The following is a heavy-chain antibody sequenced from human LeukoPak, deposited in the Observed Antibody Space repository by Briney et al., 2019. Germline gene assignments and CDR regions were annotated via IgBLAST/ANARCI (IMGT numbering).Heavy chain of an antibody. D-gene: IGHD5-18*01. V-gene: IGHV4-59*12. CDR1: GGSISSYY. Sequence: SETLSPTCTVSGGSISSYYWSWIRQPPGKELEWIGYIYYSGSTNYNPSLKSRVTISVDTSKNQFSLKLSSVTAADTAVYYCARDRVFFPAHRTSGYSYGDQNWGQGTLVTVSS. CDR3: ARDRVFFPAHRTSGYSYGDQN. CDR2: IYYSGST. J-gene: IGHJ4*02.